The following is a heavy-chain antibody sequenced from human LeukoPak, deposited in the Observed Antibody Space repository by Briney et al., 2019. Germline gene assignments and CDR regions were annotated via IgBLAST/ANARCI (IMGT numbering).Heavy chain of an antibody. J-gene: IGHJ5*02. CDR3: ARERCSSTSCYNWFDP. CDR2: INPNSGGT. D-gene: IGHD2-2*01. Sequence: ASVKVSCKASGYTFTGYYMHWVLQAPGHGLEWMGWINPNSGGTNYAQKFQGRVTMTRDTSISTAYMELSRLRSDDTAVYYCARERCSSTSCYNWFDPWGQGTLVTVSS. CDR1: GYTFTGYY. V-gene: IGHV1-2*02.